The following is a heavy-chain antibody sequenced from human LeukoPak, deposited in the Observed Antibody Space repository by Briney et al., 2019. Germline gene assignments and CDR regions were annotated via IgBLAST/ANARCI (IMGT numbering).Heavy chain of an antibody. CDR2: IYHSGST. J-gene: IGHJ6*03. CDR1: GGSISSYY. D-gene: IGHD3-3*01. CDR3: ARHSLIRIFGVVTYYYYYMDV. V-gene: IGHV4-59*04. Sequence: SETLSLTCTVSGGSISSYYWSWIRQPPGKGLEWIGYIYHSGSTYYNPSLKSRVTISVDRSKNQFSLKLSSVTAADTAVYYCARHSLIRIFGVVTYYYYYMDVWGKGTTVTVSS.